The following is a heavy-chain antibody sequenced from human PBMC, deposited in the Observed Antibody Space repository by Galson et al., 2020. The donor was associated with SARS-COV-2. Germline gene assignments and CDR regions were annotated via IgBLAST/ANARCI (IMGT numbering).Heavy chain of an antibody. CDR1: GFTFSTYH. CDR3: AREAFPPGADTALVRLFGMWVTTKKGFDF. D-gene: IGHD5-18*01. J-gene: IGHJ4*02. Sequence: GGSLRLSSAASGFTFSTYHMHWVRQAPGRGLEWVASISNDGSNKYYADSVKGRFTISRDNSQNALFLQMSSLRVEDTALYYCAREAFPPGADTALVRLFGMWVTTKKGFDFWGQGTLVTVSS. V-gene: IGHV3-30-3*01. CDR2: ISNDGSNK.